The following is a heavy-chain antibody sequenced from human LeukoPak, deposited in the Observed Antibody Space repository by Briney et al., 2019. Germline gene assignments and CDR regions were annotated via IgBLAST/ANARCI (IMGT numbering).Heavy chain of an antibody. V-gene: IGHV3-74*01. CDR1: GVTFSGQS. J-gene: IGHJ5*01. CDR2: IGRDGTIT. Sequence: GGSLRLSCAASGVTFSGQSMHWVRHAPGKGRVWVSGIGRDGTITNYADAVKGRFTISRDNAKNTLYLQMNSLRVEDTAVYSCARGWYGPDSCGQGTLVTVSS. CDR3: ARGWYGPDS. D-gene: IGHD1-14*01.